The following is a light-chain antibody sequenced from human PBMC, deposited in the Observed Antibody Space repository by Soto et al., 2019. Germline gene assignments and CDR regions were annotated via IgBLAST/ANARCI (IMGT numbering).Light chain of an antibody. V-gene: IGKV3-20*01. CDR1: QSVSTSY. J-gene: IGKJ4*01. CDR2: GAS. CDR3: QQYGSVPLT. Sequence: EIVLTQSPGTLSLSPGERATLSCRASQSVSTSYLAWYQQKPGQAPRLLIYGASSRATGIPDRFSGSGSGADFPLTISRLEPEDFAVYYCQQYGSVPLTFGGGTKVRSN.